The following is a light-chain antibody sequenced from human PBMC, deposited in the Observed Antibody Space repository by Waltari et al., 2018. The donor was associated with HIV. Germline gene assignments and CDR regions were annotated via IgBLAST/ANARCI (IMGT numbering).Light chain of an antibody. CDR2: GNK. Sequence: QSVLTQPPSVSGAPGQRVTISCTGSTSNIGAGYDLHRYQQIPGTAPKLLISGNKNRPSGVPDRFSASKSGTSASLTITGLQAEDEADYFCQSYDITLSASVVFGGGTKLTVL. CDR1: TSNIGAGYD. V-gene: IGLV1-40*01. CDR3: QSYDITLSASVV. J-gene: IGLJ2*01.